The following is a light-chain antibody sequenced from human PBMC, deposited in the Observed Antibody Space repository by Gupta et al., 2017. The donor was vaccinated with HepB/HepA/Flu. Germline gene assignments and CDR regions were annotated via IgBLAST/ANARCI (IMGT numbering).Light chain of an antibody. V-gene: IGKV3-20*01. J-gene: IGKJ4*01. Sequence: EIVLTQSPGTLSLSPGERGTLSCRASQSFSRTFLAWYQQKAGQAPRLLIYGTSSRATGIPDRFSGSGSGTDFTLTISRLEPEDFAVYYCQQYGGSPLTLGGGTKVESK. CDR1: QSFSRTF. CDR3: QQYGGSPLT. CDR2: GTS.